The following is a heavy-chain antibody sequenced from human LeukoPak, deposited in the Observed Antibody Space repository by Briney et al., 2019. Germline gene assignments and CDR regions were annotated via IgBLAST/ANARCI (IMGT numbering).Heavy chain of an antibody. J-gene: IGHJ4*02. V-gene: IGHV3-53*01. Sequence: PGGSLRLSCAASGFTVSSNYMSWVRQAPGKGLEWVSVIYSGGSTYYADSVKGRFTISRDNSKNTLYLQMNSLRAEDTAVYYCAREGSYYDSSGYYSSFDYWGQGTLVTVSS. CDR2: IYSGGST. CDR1: GFTVSSNY. CDR3: AREGSYYDSSGYYSSFDY. D-gene: IGHD3-22*01.